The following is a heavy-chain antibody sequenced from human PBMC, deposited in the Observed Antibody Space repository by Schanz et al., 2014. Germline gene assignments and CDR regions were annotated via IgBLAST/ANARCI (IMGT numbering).Heavy chain of an antibody. V-gene: IGHV3-23*01. Sequence: EVQLLESGGGLIQPGGSLRLSCAASGFTFSTHAMTWVRQIPGMGLEWVSAISGRDGSTYYADSVRGQFTISRDNSKNTLYLQMNSLRAEDTAVYYCANNWNLDYWGQGSLVTVSS. CDR3: ANNWNLDY. D-gene: IGHD1-20*01. J-gene: IGHJ4*02. CDR2: ISGRDGST. CDR1: GFTFSTHA.